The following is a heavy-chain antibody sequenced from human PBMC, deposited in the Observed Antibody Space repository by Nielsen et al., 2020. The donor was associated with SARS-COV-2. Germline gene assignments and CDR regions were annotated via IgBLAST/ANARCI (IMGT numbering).Heavy chain of an antibody. CDR3: ARVKGYCSGGSCYQLIDY. CDR1: GFTFSSYD. CDR2: IGTAGDP. Sequence: GESLKISCAASGFTFSSYDMHWVRQATGKGLEWVSAIGTAGDPYYPGSVKGRFTISRENAKNSLYLQMNSLRAGDTAVYYCARVKGYCSGGSCYQLIDYWGQGTLVTVSS. V-gene: IGHV3-13*05. D-gene: IGHD2-15*01. J-gene: IGHJ4*02.